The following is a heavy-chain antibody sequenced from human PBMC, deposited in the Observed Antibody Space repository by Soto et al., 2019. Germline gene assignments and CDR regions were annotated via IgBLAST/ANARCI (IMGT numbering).Heavy chain of an antibody. V-gene: IGHV3-23*01. Sequence: EVQLLDSGGGLVQPWGSLRLSCAASGFTFSNYAMSWVRQSPGKGVERVAVISGSGGYTDYADSVKGRFTISRDNSRNKVYLQMNSLRAEDTAIYYCAKDQWSKPDYGDPFEHWGQGTLVTVSS. D-gene: IGHD4-17*01. CDR2: ISGSGGYT. J-gene: IGHJ4*02. CDR1: GFTFSNYA. CDR3: AKDQWSKPDYGDPFEH.